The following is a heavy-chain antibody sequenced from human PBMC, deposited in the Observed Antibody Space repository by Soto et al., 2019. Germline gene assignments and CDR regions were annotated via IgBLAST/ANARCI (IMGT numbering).Heavy chain of an antibody. J-gene: IGHJ6*02. V-gene: IGHV4-39*01. Sequence: PSETLSLTCTVSGVSIHNSHSFWGWIRQPPGKGLEFIGTVYYSGGAHYNSSLKSRVTISVDTANNQVSLRMRSLTAADTAVYYCARVAFWGSYYYGMDVWGQGTTVTVSS. D-gene: IGHD3-16*01. CDR3: ARVAFWGSYYYGMDV. CDR2: VYYSGGA. CDR1: GVSIHNSHSF.